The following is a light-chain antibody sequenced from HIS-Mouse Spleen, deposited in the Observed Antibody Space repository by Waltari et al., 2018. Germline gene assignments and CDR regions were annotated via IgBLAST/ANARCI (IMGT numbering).Light chain of an antibody. Sequence: QSALTQPASVSGSPGQSITISRTGTSSDVGGYNYVSWYQQHPGKAPNLMIYDVSNLTSWVSNRFSGSKSGNTASLTISGLQAEDEADYYCSSYTSSNTLVFGGGTKLTVL. CDR1: SSDVGGYNY. J-gene: IGLJ2*01. CDR3: SSYTSSNTLV. CDR2: DVS. V-gene: IGLV2-14*03.